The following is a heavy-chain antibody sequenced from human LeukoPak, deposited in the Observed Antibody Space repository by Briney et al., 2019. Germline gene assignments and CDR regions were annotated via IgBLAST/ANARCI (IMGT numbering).Heavy chain of an antibody. CDR1: GGSFSGYY. CDR3: ARGRNRGYGNYCYYMDV. Sequence: SETLSLTCAVYGGSFSGYYWSWIRQPPGKGLEWIGEINHSGSTNCNPSLKSRVTISVDTSKNQFSLKLSSVTAADTAVYYCARGRNRGYGNYCYYMDVWGKGTTVTVSS. CDR2: INHSGST. J-gene: IGHJ6*03. V-gene: IGHV4-34*01. D-gene: IGHD1-14*01.